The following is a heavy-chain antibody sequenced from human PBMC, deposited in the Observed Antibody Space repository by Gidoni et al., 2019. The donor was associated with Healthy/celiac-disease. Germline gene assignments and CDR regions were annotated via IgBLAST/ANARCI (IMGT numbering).Heavy chain of an antibody. CDR3: AKGEAATVNTGYYYGMDV. V-gene: IGHV3-30*18. CDR2: ISYDGSNK. CDR1: GVTFSSYG. J-gene: IGHJ6*02. Sequence: QVQLVESGGGVVQPGRYLRLSCAASGVTFSSYGLHWVRQAPDKGLEWVAVISYDGSNKYYADSVKGLFTISRDNSKNTLYLQMNSLRAEDTAVYYCAKGEAATVNTGYYYGMDVWGQGTTVTVSS. D-gene: IGHD4-17*01.